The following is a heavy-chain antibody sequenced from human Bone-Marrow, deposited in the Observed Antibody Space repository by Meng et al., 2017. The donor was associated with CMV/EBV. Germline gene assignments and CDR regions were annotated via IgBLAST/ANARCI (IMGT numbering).Heavy chain of an antibody. J-gene: IGHJ4*02. D-gene: IGHD6-19*01. CDR3: ARERDGGWFDY. Sequence: GSLRLSCAVYGGSFSSYYWSWIRQPPGKGLEWIGEINQSGSTNYNPSLKSRVTISVDTSKNQFSLKLSSVTAADTAVYYCARERDGGWFDYWGQGTLVTVSS. CDR2: INQSGST. V-gene: IGHV4-34*01. CDR1: GGSFSSYY.